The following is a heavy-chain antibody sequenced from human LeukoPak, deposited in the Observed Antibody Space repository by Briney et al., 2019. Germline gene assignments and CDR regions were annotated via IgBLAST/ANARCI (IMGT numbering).Heavy chain of an antibody. Sequence: GGSLRLSCAASGFTVSSNYMSWVRQAPGKGLEWVSIIYRDGITYYADSVKGRFTISRYNSKHKLYLQMNSLRAEDMAVYYCARGVLARGSSGWYFDYWGQGTLVTVSS. V-gene: IGHV3-66*01. CDR1: GFTVSSNY. D-gene: IGHD6-19*01. J-gene: IGHJ4*02. CDR3: ARGVLARGSSGWYFDY. CDR2: IYRDGIT.